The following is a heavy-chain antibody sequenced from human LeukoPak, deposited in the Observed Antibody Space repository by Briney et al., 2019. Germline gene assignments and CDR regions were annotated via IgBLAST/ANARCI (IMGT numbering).Heavy chain of an antibody. D-gene: IGHD2-2*01. CDR1: GFTFDDYG. CDR2: INWNGGST. J-gene: IGHJ3*02. Sequence: GGSLRLSCAASGFTFDDYGMSWVRQAPGKGLEWVSGINWNGGSTGYADSVKGRFTISRDNAKNSLYLQMNSLRAEDTALYHCARDRRQYEYDAFDIWGQGTMVTVSS. V-gene: IGHV3-20*01. CDR3: ARDRRQYEYDAFDI.